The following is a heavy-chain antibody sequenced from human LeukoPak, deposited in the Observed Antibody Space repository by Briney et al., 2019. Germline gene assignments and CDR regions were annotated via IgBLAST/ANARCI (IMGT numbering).Heavy chain of an antibody. J-gene: IGHJ3*02. V-gene: IGHV4-34*01. CDR2: INHSGST. D-gene: IGHD5-12*01. Sequence: SETLSLTCAVYGGSFSGYYWSWIRQPPGKGLEWIGEINHSGSTNYNPSLKSRVTISVDTSKNQFSLKLSSVTAADTAVYYCASIVATGTAFDIGGQGTMVTVSS. CDR1: GGSFSGYY. CDR3: ASIVATGTAFDI.